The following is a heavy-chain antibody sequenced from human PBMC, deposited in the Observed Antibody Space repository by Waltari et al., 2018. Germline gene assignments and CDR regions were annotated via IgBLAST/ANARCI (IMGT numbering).Heavy chain of an antibody. CDR2: IYYSGST. D-gene: IGHD6-6*01. CDR1: GGSISSHS. CDR3: ARGSSPFDY. V-gene: IGHV4-59*11. Sequence: QVQLQESGPGLVKPSETLSLTCTVSGGSISSHSWSWIRQPPGKGLEWIGYIYYSGSTNYNPSLKSRVTISVDTSKNQFSLKLSSVTAADTAMYYCARGSSPFDYWGQGTLVTVSS. J-gene: IGHJ4*02.